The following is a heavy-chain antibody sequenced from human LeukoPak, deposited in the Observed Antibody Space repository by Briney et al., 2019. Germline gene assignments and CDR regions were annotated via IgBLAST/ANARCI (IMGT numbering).Heavy chain of an antibody. V-gene: IGHV1-3*01. J-gene: IGHJ3*02. CDR2: INAGNGNT. CDR1: GYTFTSYA. D-gene: IGHD3-10*01. Sequence: ASVKVSCKASGYTFTSYAMHWVRQAPGQRLEWMGWINAGNGNTKYSQKFQGRVTITRDTSASTAYMELSSLRSEDTAVYYCARALYYYGSGSPWAFDIWGQGTMVTVSS. CDR3: ARALYYYGSGSPWAFDI.